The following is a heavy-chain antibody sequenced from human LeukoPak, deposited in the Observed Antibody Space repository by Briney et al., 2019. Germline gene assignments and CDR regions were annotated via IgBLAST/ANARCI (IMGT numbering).Heavy chain of an antibody. Sequence: SETLSLTCTVSGGSVSSGSYYWSWIRQPPGKGLEWIGFIYYSGSTNYNPSLKSRVTISVDTSKNQFSLRLSSVTAADTAVYYCARVDIVGGDYFDYWGQGTLVTVSS. J-gene: IGHJ4*02. D-gene: IGHD2-15*01. V-gene: IGHV4-61*01. CDR2: IYYSGST. CDR3: ARVDIVGGDYFDY. CDR1: GGSVSSGSYY.